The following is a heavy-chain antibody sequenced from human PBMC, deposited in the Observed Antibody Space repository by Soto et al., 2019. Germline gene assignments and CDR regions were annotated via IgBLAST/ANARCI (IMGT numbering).Heavy chain of an antibody. J-gene: IGHJ4*02. CDR3: AASIAARRFDY. CDR1: GYTFTSYG. CDR2: ISAYNGNT. V-gene: IGHV1-18*04. D-gene: IGHD6-6*01. Sequence: GASVKVSCKASGYTFTSYGISWVRQAPGQGLEWMGWISAYNGNTNYAQKLQGRVTMTTDTSASTAYMELRSLRSDDTAVYYCAASIAARRFDYWGQGTLVTVSS.